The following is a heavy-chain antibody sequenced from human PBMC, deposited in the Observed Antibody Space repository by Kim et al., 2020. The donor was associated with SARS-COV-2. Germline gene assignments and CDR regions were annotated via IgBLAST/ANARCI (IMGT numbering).Heavy chain of an antibody. V-gene: IGHV3-53*04. D-gene: IGHD3-3*01. CDR3: ARATYYDFWSGYGY. Sequence: DSVKGRFPISRHNSKNTLYLQMNSLRAEDTAVYYCARATYYDFWSGYGYWGQGTLVTVSS. J-gene: IGHJ4*02.